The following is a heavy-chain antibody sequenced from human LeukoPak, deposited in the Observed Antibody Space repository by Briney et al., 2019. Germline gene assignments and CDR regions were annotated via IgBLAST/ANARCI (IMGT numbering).Heavy chain of an antibody. CDR3: ATNILVRDIINWFDP. J-gene: IGHJ5*02. D-gene: IGHD3-10*01. V-gene: IGHV1-2*02. CDR1: GYSFADYY. CDR2: IKPNSGDT. Sequence: ASVKVSCKASGYSFADYYMHWVRQAPGQGLEWMGWIKPNSGDTRSAQKFQGRVIMTRDTSTGTAYMELSGLRYDDTAVYYCATNILVRDIINWFDPWGQGTLVTVSS.